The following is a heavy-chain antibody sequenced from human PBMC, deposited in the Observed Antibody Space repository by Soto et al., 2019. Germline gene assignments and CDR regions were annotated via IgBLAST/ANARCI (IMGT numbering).Heavy chain of an antibody. CDR2: IYYSGST. V-gene: IGHV4-61*01. Sequence: PSETLSLTCTVSGGSVSSGSYYWSWIRQPPGKGLEWIGYIYYSGSTNYNPSLKSRVTISVDTSKNQFSLKLSSVTAADTAVYYCARTRSSSWTLNWFDPWGQGTLVTVSS. D-gene: IGHD6-13*01. CDR1: GGSVSSGSYY. J-gene: IGHJ5*02. CDR3: ARTRSSSWTLNWFDP.